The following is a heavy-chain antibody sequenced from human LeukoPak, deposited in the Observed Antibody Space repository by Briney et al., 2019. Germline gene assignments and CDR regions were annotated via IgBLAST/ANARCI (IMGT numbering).Heavy chain of an antibody. CDR1: GFTFSNYW. J-gene: IGHJ4*02. V-gene: IGHV3-7*01. Sequence: GGSLTLSCAASGFTFSNYWMTWVRQAPGKGLEWVANIKPDGSEKYYVDSVKGRFTISRDNAKNSLYLQMNSRRAEDTAVFYCARGRGLDYCGQGTLVTVSS. CDR3: ARGRGLDY. CDR2: IKPDGSEK.